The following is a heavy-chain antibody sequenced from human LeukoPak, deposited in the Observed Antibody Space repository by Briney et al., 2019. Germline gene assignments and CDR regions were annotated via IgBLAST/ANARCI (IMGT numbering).Heavy chain of an antibody. J-gene: IGHJ4*02. CDR1: GFTVSNNY. D-gene: IGHD4/OR15-4a*01. V-gene: IGHV3-53*01. Sequence: PGGSLRLSCAASGFTVSNNYMSWVRQAPGKGLEWISVIYSGGSTYYADSVKGRFTISRDTSKNTLSLQMNSLRAEDTAVYYCAKDINMVVNPGDFDYWDQGTLVTVSS. CDR3: AKDINMVVNPGDFDY. CDR2: IYSGGST.